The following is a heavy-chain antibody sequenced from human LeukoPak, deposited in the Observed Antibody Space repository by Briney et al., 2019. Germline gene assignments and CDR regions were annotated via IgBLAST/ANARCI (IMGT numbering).Heavy chain of an antibody. CDR3: ARDTYTIHIAAADLFDY. CDR1: GFTFSSYS. Sequence: PGGSLRLSCAASGFTFSSYSMNWVRQAPGKGLEWVSSISSSSSYIYYADSVKGRFTISRDNAKNSLYLQMNSLRAEDTAVYYCARDTYTIHIAAADLFDYWGQGTLVTVSS. V-gene: IGHV3-21*01. J-gene: IGHJ4*02. D-gene: IGHD6-13*01. CDR2: ISSSSSYI.